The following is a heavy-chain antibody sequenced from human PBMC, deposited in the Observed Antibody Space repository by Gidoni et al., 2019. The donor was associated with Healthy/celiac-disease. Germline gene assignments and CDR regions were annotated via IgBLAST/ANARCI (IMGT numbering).Heavy chain of an antibody. CDR2: IIPIFGTA. CDR1: GCTFSSYA. CDR3: ARALLGKNEYYYYYMDV. D-gene: IGHD1-1*01. Sequence: QVQLVQSGAEVNKPGSSVTVSCKASGCTFSSYAISWVRQAPGQGLEWMGGIIPIFGTANDAQKFQGRVTITADKSTSTAYMELSSLRSEDTAVYYCARALLGKNEYYYYYMDVWGKGTTVTVSS. V-gene: IGHV1-69*06. J-gene: IGHJ6*03.